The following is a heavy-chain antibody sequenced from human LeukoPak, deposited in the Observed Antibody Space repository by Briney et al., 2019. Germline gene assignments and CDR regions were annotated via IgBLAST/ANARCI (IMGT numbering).Heavy chain of an antibody. CDR1: GVTFSSYG. V-gene: IGHV3-30*02. Sequence: PGGSLRLSCAASGVTFSSYGMHWVRQAPGKGLEWVAFIRYDGSNKYYADSVKGRFTISRDNSKNTLYLQMNSLRAEDTTVYYCAKSERVPAAYYNYYYMDLWGKGTTVTVSS. CDR3: AKSERVPAAYYNYYYMDL. CDR2: IRYDGSNK. J-gene: IGHJ6*03. D-gene: IGHD2-2*01.